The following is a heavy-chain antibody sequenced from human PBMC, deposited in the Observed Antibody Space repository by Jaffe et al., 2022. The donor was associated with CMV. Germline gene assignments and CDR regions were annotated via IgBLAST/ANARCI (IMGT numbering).Heavy chain of an antibody. Sequence: EVQLVESGGGLVQPGGSLRLSCAASGFTFSDHYMDWVRQAPGKGLEWVGRTRNKANSYTTEYAASVKGRFTISRDDSKNSLYLQMNSLKTEDTAVYYCASRLRYFDSDAFDIWGQGTMVTVSS. CDR2: TRNKANSYTT. D-gene: IGHD3-9*01. V-gene: IGHV3-72*01. CDR3: ASRLRYFDSDAFDI. CDR1: GFTFSDHY. J-gene: IGHJ3*02.